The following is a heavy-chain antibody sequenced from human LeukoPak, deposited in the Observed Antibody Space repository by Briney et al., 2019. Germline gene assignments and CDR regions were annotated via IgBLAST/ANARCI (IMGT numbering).Heavy chain of an antibody. V-gene: IGHV4-59*08. CDR1: GGSISSYY. CDR2: IYYSGST. J-gene: IGHJ6*02. CDR3: ARQEGASSTSFYGMDV. D-gene: IGHD6-6*01. Sequence: SETLSLTCTVSGGSISSYYWSWIRQPPGKGLEWIGYIYYSGSTNYNPSLKSRVTISVDTSKHQFSLTLSSVTAADTAIYYCARQEGASSTSFYGMDVWGQGTTVTVSS.